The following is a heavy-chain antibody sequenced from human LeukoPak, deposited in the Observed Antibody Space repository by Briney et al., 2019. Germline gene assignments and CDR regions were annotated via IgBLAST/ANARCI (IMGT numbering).Heavy chain of an antibody. J-gene: IGHJ3*02. CDR3: ARSGATDAFDI. V-gene: IGHV3-7*01. CDR1: GFTFSRYL. CDR2: IKQDGSGK. D-gene: IGHD1-26*01. Sequence: GGSLRLSCAASGFTFSRYLMTWVRQAPGKGLEWVANIKQDGSGKYYVDSVKGRFTISRENAKNSLYLQMNSLRAGDTAVYYCARSGATDAFDIWGQGTMVTVSS.